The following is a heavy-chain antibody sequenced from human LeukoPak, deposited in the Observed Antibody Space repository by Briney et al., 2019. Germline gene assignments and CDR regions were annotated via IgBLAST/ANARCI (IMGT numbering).Heavy chain of an antibody. D-gene: IGHD3-10*01. J-gene: IGHJ6*03. Sequence: GGSLRLSCAASGFTFISYALSWVRQAPGKGLEWVAVIWYDGSTKFYADSVKGRFTISRDNSKNTLYLQMNSLRAEDTAVYYCARGSSGGYYYYMDVWGKGTTVTVSS. V-gene: IGHV3-33*08. CDR2: IWYDGSTK. CDR3: ARGSSGGYYYYMDV. CDR1: GFTFISYA.